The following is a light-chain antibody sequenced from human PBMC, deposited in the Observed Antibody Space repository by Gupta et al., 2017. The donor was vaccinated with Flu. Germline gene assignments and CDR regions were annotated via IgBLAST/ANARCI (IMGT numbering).Light chain of an antibody. J-gene: IGKJ4*01. CDR2: WAS. CDR3: QQYDNTPSLT. V-gene: IGKV4-1*01. CDR1: QSSLFSTNNKNY. Sequence: PVSLGERATINCKSSQSSLFSTNNKNYLAWYQQKAGQPPKLLIYWASIRDSGVPDRFSGSGSGTDFTLTISSLQAEDVAVYYCQQYDNTPSLTFGGGTKVEIK.